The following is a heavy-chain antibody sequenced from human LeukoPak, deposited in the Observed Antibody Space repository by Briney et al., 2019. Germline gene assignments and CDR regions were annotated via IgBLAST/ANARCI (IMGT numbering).Heavy chain of an antibody. CDR1: GGSISSSTFY. CDR2: MYSSGIT. J-gene: IGHJ4*02. V-gene: IGHV4-61*02. CDR3: ARTGWVGCASTSCFSAPFDH. Sequence: PPETLSLTCTVSGGSISSSTFYWTWIRQPAGKGLEWIGRMYSSGITTYNPSLKSRITISADTSKNQFSLKLTSVTAADTAVYYCARTGWVGCASTSCFSAPFDHWGQGTLVTVSS. D-gene: IGHD2-2*01.